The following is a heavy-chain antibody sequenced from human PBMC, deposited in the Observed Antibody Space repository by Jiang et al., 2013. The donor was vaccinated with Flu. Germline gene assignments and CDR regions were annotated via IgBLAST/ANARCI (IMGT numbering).Heavy chain of an antibody. J-gene: IGHJ4*02. D-gene: IGHD2-15*01. Sequence: GPGLVKPSETLSLTCTVSGGSIISYYWSWIRQPPGKGLEWIGFIYYSGSTNYNPSLKSRVTISVDTSKNQFSLRLSSVTAADTAVYYCARDQRGSSNFDYWGQGTLVTVSS. CDR1: GGSIISYY. V-gene: IGHV4-59*01. CDR3: ARDQRGSSNFDY. CDR2: IYYSGST.